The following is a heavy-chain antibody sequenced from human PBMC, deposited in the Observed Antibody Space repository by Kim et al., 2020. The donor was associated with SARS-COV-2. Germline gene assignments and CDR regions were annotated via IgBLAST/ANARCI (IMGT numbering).Heavy chain of an antibody. Sequence: SLRLSCAASGFTFSSYWMSWVRQAPGKGLEWVASIKQDASVISYVDSVRGRFTISRDNAKNSLSLQMDSLRAEDTALYFCARPYRGGSFDNW. CDR3: ARPYRGGSFDN. V-gene: IGHV3-7*01. D-gene: IGHD3-16*01. CDR2: IKQDASVI. CDR1: GFTFSSYW. J-gene: IGHJ3*02.